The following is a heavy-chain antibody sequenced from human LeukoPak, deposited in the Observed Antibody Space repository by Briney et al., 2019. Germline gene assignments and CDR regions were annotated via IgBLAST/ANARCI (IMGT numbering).Heavy chain of an antibody. J-gene: IGHJ6*04. D-gene: IGHD3-10*01. CDR1: GYTLTELS. V-gene: IGHV1-24*01. CDR2: FDPEDGET. Sequence: ASVKVSCKVSGYTLTELSMHWVRQAPGKGLEWMGGFDPEDGETIYAQKFQGRVTMTEDTSTDTAYMELSSLKTEDTAVYYCSTDGPLITMVRNTQIILDVWGKGTTVTVSS. CDR3: STDGPLITMVRNTQIILDV.